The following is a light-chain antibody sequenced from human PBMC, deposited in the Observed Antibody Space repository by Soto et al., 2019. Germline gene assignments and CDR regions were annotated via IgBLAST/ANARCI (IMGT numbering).Light chain of an antibody. Sequence: IQLTQSPSSLSASVGDRVTITCRASQGISSYLDWYQQKPGKAPKLLIYAASTLQSGVPSRFSGSGSGTDFSLTISSLQPEDFATYYCQQLISYPLTFGGGTTVDIK. J-gene: IGKJ4*01. CDR2: AAS. V-gene: IGKV1-9*01. CDR1: QGISSY. CDR3: QQLISYPLT.